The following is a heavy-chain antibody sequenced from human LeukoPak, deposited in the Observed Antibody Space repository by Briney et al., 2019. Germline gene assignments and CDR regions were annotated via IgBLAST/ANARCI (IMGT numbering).Heavy chain of an antibody. CDR2: INHSGST. V-gene: IGHV4-34*01. Sequence: SETLSLTCAVYGGSFSGYYWSWIRQPPGKGLEWIGEINHSGSTNYNPSLKSRVTISVDTSKNQFSLTLSSVAAADTAVYYCARGRTGNSWWVYWGQGTLVTVSS. CDR1: GGSFSGYY. J-gene: IGHJ4*02. CDR3: ARGRTGNSWWVY. D-gene: IGHD6-13*01.